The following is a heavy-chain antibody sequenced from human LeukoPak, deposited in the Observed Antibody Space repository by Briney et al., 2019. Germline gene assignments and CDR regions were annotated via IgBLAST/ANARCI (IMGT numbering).Heavy chain of an antibody. V-gene: IGHV1-18*01. CDR1: GYTFTSYG. D-gene: IGHD4-17*01. CDR3: ARGRDYGDYPYYFDY. Sequence: GASVKVSCKASGYTFTSYGISWVRQAPGQGLEWMGRISAYNGNTNYAQKLQGRVTMTTDTSTSTAYMELRSLRSDDTAVYYCARGRDYGDYPYYFDYWGQGTLVTVSS. J-gene: IGHJ4*02. CDR2: ISAYNGNT.